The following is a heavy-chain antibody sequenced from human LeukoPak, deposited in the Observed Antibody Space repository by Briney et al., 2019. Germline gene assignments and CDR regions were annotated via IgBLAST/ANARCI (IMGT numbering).Heavy chain of an antibody. CDR1: GDSISSTSYF. CDR3: ARQSGSYSLYYFDY. J-gene: IGHJ4*02. CDR2: IYNSGRS. V-gene: IGHV4-39*07. D-gene: IGHD1-26*01. Sequence: SEILSLTCTVSGDSISSTSYFWGWIRQPPGKGLEWIGSIYNSGRSHYNPSLKSRVTISVDTSKNQFSLKLSSVTAADTAVYYCARQSGSYSLYYFDYWGQGTLVTVSS.